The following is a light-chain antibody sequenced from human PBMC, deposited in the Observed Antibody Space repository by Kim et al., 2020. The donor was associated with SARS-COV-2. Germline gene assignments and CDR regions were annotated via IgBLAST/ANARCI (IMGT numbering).Light chain of an antibody. CDR2: AAS. Sequence: AIPMTQSPSSFSASTGDRVTITCRASQGVRSYLAWYQQKPGKAPELLIYAASTLQSGVPSRFSGSGSGTDFTLTISCLQPEDFASYYCQQYYSYPFTFGGGTKVDIK. CDR1: QGVRSY. CDR3: QQYYSYPFT. V-gene: IGKV1-8*01. J-gene: IGKJ4*01.